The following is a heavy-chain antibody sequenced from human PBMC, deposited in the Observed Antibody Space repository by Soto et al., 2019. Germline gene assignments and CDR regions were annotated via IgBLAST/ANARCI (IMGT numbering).Heavy chain of an antibody. Sequence: SETLSLTCTVAGGSISSDYYHWTWIRQSPGKGLEWIGYIHHSGSILYNPSLKSRVTISVDTSKNQFSLHLSSVTAADPAVYFCARKHDVGAGSAVWRQGTTVPVSS. J-gene: IGHJ6*02. CDR2: IHHSGSI. V-gene: IGHV4-30-4*08. D-gene: IGHD3-10*01. CDR3: ARKHDVGAGSAV. CDR1: GGSISSDYYH.